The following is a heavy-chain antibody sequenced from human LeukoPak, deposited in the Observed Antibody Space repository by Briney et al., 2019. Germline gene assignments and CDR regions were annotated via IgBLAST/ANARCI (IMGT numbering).Heavy chain of an antibody. CDR1: GGSISRYY. CDR3: ARAPGIAAAGTHFDF. J-gene: IGHJ4*02. CDR2: IYYSGTT. Sequence: PSETLSLTCTVSGGSISRYYWSWIRQSPGRGLEWIAYIYYSGTTNYNPSLKSRVTMSVDTSKSQFSLKLNSVTAGDTAVYYCARAPGIAAAGTHFDFWGQGTLVTVSS. V-gene: IGHV4-59*01. D-gene: IGHD6-13*01.